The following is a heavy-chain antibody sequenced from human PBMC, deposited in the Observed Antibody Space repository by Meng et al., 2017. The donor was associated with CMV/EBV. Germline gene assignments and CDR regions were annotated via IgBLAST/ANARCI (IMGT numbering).Heavy chain of an antibody. CDR2: INSDGSST. V-gene: IGHV3-74*01. CDR3: ARDSSSWYSRDYYYYGMDV. D-gene: IGHD6-13*01. J-gene: IGHJ6*02. Sequence: GGSLRLSCAASGFTFDDYAMHWVRQAPGKGLVWVSRINSDGSSTSYADSVKGRFTISRDNAKNTLYLQMNSLRAEDTAVYYCARDSSSWYSRDYYYYGMDVWGQGTTVTVSS. CDR1: GFTFDDYA.